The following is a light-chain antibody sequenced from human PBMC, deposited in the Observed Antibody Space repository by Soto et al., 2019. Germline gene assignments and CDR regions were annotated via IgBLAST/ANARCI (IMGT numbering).Light chain of an antibody. Sequence: DIQMAQSPSTLSASVGDRVTITCRASQSISSWLAWYQQKPGKAPKLLIYKASSLESGVPSRFSGSGSGTEFTLTISSLQPDDFAAYYCQQYNSYPLTFGGGTKVEIK. CDR1: QSISSW. CDR3: QQYNSYPLT. CDR2: KAS. J-gene: IGKJ4*01. V-gene: IGKV1-5*03.